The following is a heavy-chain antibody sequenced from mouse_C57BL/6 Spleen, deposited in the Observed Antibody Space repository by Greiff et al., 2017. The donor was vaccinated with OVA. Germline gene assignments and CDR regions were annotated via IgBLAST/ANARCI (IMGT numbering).Heavy chain of an antibody. CDR3: ARRDYDYDLYCFDY. D-gene: IGHD2-4*01. V-gene: IGHV1-18*01. CDR1: GYTFTDYN. Sequence: VQLQQSGPELVKPGASVTIPCKASGYTFTDYNMDWVKQSHGKSLEWIGDINPNNGGNNYNQKFQGQATLTVDKSSSTAYMELRSLTSEDTAVYYFARRDYDYDLYCFDYWGQGTTLTVSS. CDR2: INPNNGGN. J-gene: IGHJ2*01.